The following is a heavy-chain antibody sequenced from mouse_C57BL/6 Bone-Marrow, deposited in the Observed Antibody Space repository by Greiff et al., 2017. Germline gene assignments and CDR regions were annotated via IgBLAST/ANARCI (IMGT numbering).Heavy chain of an antibody. CDR1: GYTFTDYY. CDR2: IYPGSGNT. D-gene: IGHD2-5*01. CDR3: ARPSTIVATDAWFAY. J-gene: IGHJ3*01. V-gene: IGHV1-76*01. Sequence: QVQLQQSGAELVRPGASVKLSCKASGYTFTDYYINWVKQRPGQGLEWIARIYPGSGNTYYNEKFKGKATLTAEKSSSTAYMQLSSLTSEDSAVYFCARPSTIVATDAWFAYWGQGTLVTVSA.